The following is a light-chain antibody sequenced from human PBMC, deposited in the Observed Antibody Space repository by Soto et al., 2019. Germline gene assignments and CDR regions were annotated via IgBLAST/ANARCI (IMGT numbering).Light chain of an antibody. J-gene: IGKJ5*01. CDR3: QQHNDWPT. CDR1: QSVSTN. V-gene: IGKV3D-15*01. CDR2: GAS. Sequence: EIVMTPSPATLSVSPGERATLSCRTSQSVSTNLAWYQQKPGQAPRLLIYGASSRANGIPDRFSGSGSGTDFTLTISSVESEDFAIYYCQQHNDWPTFGQGTRLEIK.